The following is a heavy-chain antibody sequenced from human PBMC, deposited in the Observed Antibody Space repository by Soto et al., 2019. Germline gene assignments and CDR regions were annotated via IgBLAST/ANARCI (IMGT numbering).Heavy chain of an antibody. CDR2: VYTTGST. J-gene: IGHJ5*02. Sequence: ASETLSLTCTVTGGSINTYYWSWIRQSAGKGLEWIGRVYTTGSTNYNPSLKSRVTISVDTSRNQFSLSLRSVTAADTAVYYCATDFTLIFDDPAAMRWKFDTWGQGTLVTVSS. CDR1: GGSINTYY. D-gene: IGHD3-3*02. CDR3: ATDFTLIFDDPAAMRWKFDT. V-gene: IGHV4-4*07.